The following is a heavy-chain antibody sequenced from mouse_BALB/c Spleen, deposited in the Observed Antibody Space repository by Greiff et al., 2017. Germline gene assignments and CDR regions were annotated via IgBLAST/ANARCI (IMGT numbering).Heavy chain of an antibody. D-gene: IGHD2-4*01. V-gene: IGHV3-6*02. CDR3: AREGYDYDVGFAY. J-gene: IGHJ3*01. CDR1: GYSITSGYY. CDR2: ISYDGSN. Sequence: VQLQQSGPGLVKPSQSLSLTCSVTGYSITSGYYWNWIRQFPGNKLEWMGYISYDGSNNYNPSLKNRISITRDTSKNQFFLKLNSVTTEDTATYYCAREGYDYDVGFAYWGQGTLVNVSA.